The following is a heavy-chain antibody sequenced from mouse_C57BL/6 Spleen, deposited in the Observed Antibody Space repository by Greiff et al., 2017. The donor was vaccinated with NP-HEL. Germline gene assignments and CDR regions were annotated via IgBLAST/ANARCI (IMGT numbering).Heavy chain of an antibody. Sequence: EVKLVESGGGLVQPGGSLKLSCAASGFTFSDYYMYWVRQTPEKRLEWVAYISNGGGSTYYPDTVKGRFTISRDNAKNTLYLQMSRLKSEDTAMYYCARPYGSSYWYFDVWGTGTTVTVSS. V-gene: IGHV5-12*01. CDR3: ARPYGSSYWYFDV. J-gene: IGHJ1*03. CDR2: ISNGGGST. CDR1: GFTFSDYY. D-gene: IGHD1-1*01.